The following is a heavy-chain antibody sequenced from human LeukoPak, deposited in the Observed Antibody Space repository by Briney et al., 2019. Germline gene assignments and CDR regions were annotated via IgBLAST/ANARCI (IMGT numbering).Heavy chain of an antibody. CDR2: IRYDGSNK. CDR3: ARDPDYYGSGTYYNHYFDY. J-gene: IGHJ4*02. CDR1: GFTFSSYG. V-gene: IGHV3-30*02. Sequence: GGSLRLSCAASGFTFSSYGMHWVRQAPGKGLEWVTFIRYDGSNKYYADSVKGRFTISRDNSKNTLYLQMNSLRPEDTAVYYCARDPDYYGSGTYYNHYFDYWGQGALVTVSP. D-gene: IGHD3-10*01.